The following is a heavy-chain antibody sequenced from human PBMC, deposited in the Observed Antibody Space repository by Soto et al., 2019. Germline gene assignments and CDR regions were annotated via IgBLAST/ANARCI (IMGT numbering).Heavy chain of an antibody. CDR2: MSSNSGHT. D-gene: IGHD7-27*01. J-gene: IGHJ4*02. CDR3: ARGPPKWGFDF. V-gene: IGHV1-8*01. CDR1: GYNFISYD. Sequence: ASVKVSCKASGYNFISYDFNWVRQATGQGPEWMGWMSSNSGHTGYAQKFQGRVTMTRDISRSTAYMELSSLRSEDTAVYYCARGPPKWGFDFWGRGVLVTVSS.